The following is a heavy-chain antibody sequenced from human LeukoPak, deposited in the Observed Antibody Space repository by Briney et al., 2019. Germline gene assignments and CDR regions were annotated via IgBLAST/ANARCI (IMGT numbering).Heavy chain of an antibody. D-gene: IGHD6-19*01. Sequence: GGSLRLSCVASGFTFSSLAMNWVRQAPGKGLGWVSSISSDSSYIDYADSVKGRFTISRDNARNSLYLQMNNLRAEDTAVYFCASLPWLVRWIYYWGQGTLVTVSS. CDR1: GFTFSSLA. V-gene: IGHV3-21*01. J-gene: IGHJ4*02. CDR2: ISSDSSYI. CDR3: ASLPWLVRWIYY.